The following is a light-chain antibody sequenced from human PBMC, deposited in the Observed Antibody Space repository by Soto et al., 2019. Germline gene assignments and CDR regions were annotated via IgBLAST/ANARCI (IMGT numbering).Light chain of an antibody. J-gene: IGKJ4*01. V-gene: IGKV3-15*01. CDR3: QQYNNWPLT. Sequence: EIVMTQSPATLSVSPGERTTLSCRASQSFSSNLAWYRQKPGQAPRLLIYGASTRATGIPARFSGSGSGTDFTLTISSLQSEDFAVYYCQQYNNWPLTFGGGTKVEIK. CDR2: GAS. CDR1: QSFSSN.